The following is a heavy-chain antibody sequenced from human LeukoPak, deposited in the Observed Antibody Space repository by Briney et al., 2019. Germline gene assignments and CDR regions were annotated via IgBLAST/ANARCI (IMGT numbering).Heavy chain of an antibody. V-gene: IGHV4-59*08. CDR3: ARLLRGYSYGYGPLDAFDI. CDR2: IYYSGST. CDR1: GGSISSYY. J-gene: IGHJ3*02. Sequence: SETLSLTCTVSGGSISSYYWSWIRQPPGKGLEWIGYIYYSGSTNYNPSLKSRVTISVDTSKNQFSLKLSSVTAADTAVYYCARLLRGYSYGYGPLDAFDIWGQGTMVTVSS. D-gene: IGHD5-18*01.